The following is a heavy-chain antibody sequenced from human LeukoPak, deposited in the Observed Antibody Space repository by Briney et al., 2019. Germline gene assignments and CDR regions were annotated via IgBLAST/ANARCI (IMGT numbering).Heavy chain of an antibody. D-gene: IGHD3-3*01. V-gene: IGHV3-30*02. CDR1: GFIFSTYG. CDR2: IRYEGSNK. Sequence: PGGSLRLSCAASGFIFSTYGMHWVRQAPGKGLEWVAFIRYEGSNKYYVDSVKGRFTISRDNSKNTLYLQMNSLRAEDTAVYYCAKGRANFGVAYFDYWGQGTLVTVSS. J-gene: IGHJ4*02. CDR3: AKGRANFGVAYFDY.